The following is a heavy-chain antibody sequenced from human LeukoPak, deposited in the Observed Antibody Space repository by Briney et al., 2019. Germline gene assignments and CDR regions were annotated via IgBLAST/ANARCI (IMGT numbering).Heavy chain of an antibody. CDR2: ISPYSSNT. CDR3: AIGTRTAYGFDI. J-gene: IGHJ3*02. Sequence: ASVKVSCKASGYTFSSYGISWVRQAPGQGLEWMGWISPYSSNTNYAQNLQGRVTMTTDTSTSTAYMELRSLRSDDTAVYYCAIGTRTAYGFDIWGQGTMVTVSS. V-gene: IGHV1-18*01. CDR1: GYTFSSYG.